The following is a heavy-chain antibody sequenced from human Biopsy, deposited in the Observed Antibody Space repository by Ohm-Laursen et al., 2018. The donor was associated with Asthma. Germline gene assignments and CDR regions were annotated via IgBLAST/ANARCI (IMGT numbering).Heavy chain of an antibody. CDR3: ARAVDYSHYYGIDV. V-gene: IGHV1-18*01. D-gene: IGHD3-10*01. J-gene: IGHJ6*02. Sequence: ASVKVSCKISGYTFNIAGITWVRQAPGQGLEWMGWSSVYNGNTKVAQKLQDRVTMITDTSTSTAYMDLRSLRSDITAVYFCARAVDYSHYYGIDVWGQGTTVTVS. CDR1: GYTFNIAG. CDR2: SSVYNGNT.